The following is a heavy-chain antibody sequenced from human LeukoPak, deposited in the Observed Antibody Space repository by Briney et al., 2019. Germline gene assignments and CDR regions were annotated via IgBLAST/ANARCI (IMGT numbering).Heavy chain of an antibody. Sequence: GGSPRLSCAASGFTFSSYWMSWVRQAPGKGLEWVANIKQDGSEKYYVDSVKGRFTISRDNAKNSLYLQMNSLRAEDTAVYYCARHIVVVVAATGWFDPWGQGTLVTVSS. CDR3: ARHIVVVVAATGWFDP. CDR2: IKQDGSEK. CDR1: GFTFSSYW. V-gene: IGHV3-7*01. D-gene: IGHD2-15*01. J-gene: IGHJ5*02.